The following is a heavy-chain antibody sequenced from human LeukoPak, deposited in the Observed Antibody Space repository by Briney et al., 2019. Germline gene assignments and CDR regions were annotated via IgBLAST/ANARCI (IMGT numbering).Heavy chain of an antibody. CDR2: IIPIFGSV. D-gene: IGHD6-13*01. J-gene: IGHJ6*02. V-gene: IGHV1-69*13. Sequence: SVKVSCKASGGTFINYAISRVRQAPGQGLEWMGGIIPIFGSVNYAQKFQGRVTITADESTSTAYMELSSLRSEDTAVYYCARVVLRERSQQPPYYYYGMDVWGQGTTVNVS. CDR3: ARVVLRERSQQPPYYYYGMDV. CDR1: GGTFINYA.